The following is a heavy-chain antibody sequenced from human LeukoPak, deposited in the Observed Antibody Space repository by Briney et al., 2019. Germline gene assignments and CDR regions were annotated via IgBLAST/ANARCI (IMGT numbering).Heavy chain of an antibody. V-gene: IGHV5-51*01. CDR2: IYPGDSDT. CDR3: ARRGPHYYDSSGYYGPDAFDI. J-gene: IGHJ3*02. D-gene: IGHD3-22*01. Sequence: GESLKISCKGSGYSFASYWIVWVRQMPGKGLEWMGTIYPGDSDTSYSPSFQGQVTISADKSISTAYLQWSSLKASDTAMYYCARRGPHYYDSSGYYGPDAFDIWGQGTMVTVSS. CDR1: GYSFASYW.